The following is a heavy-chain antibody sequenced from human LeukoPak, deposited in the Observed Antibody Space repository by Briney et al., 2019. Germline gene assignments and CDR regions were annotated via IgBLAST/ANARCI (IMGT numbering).Heavy chain of an antibody. CDR3: ARTSRILTRYFHH. Sequence: ASVKVSGKASGYTFTTYDINWVRQATGQGLEWMGWMNPNSGNTGYAQKFQGRLTITRNTSISTAYMELSSLRSEDTAVYYCARTSRILTRYFHHWGQGTLVTVSS. D-gene: IGHD2-15*01. J-gene: IGHJ1*01. CDR1: GYTFTTYD. CDR2: MNPNSGNT. V-gene: IGHV1-8*03.